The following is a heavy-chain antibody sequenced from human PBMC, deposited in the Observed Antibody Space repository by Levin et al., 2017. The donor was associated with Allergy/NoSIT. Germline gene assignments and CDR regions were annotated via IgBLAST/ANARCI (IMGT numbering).Heavy chain of an antibody. Sequence: SETLSLTCTVSGGSISSYYWSWIRQPPGKGLEWIGYIYYSGSTNYNPSLKSRVTISVDTSKNQFSLKLSSVTAADTAVYYCAREMEADSSGYYFDYWGQGTLVTVSS. CDR3: AREMEADSSGYYFDY. V-gene: IGHV4-59*01. CDR2: IYYSGST. CDR1: GGSISSYY. D-gene: IGHD3-22*01. J-gene: IGHJ4*02.